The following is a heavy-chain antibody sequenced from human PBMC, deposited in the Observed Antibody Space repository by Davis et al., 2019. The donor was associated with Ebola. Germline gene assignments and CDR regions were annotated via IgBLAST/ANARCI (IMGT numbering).Heavy chain of an antibody. CDR2: INAGNGNT. CDR1: GYTFTSYA. J-gene: IGHJ3*02. D-gene: IGHD4-23*01. CDR3: AREGGLRWYPFDI. Sequence: ASVQVSCKASGYTFTSYAMHWVRQAPGQRLEWMGWINAGNGNTKYSQKFQGRVTITRDTSASTAYMELSSLRSEDTAVYYCAREGGLRWYPFDIWGQGTMVTVSS. V-gene: IGHV1-3*01.